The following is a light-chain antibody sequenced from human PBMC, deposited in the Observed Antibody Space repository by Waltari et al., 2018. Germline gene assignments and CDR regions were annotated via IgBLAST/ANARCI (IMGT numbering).Light chain of an antibody. CDR3: SSYTSSSSGV. J-gene: IGLJ1*01. CDR1: SSDVGGYNY. V-gene: IGLV2-14*01. Sequence: QSALTQPASVSGSPGQSITISCTGTSSDVGGYNYVSWYHPHPGKAPKPMIYDVSNRPSGVSNRFSGSKSANTASLTISGLQAEDEADYYCSSYTSSSSGVFGTGTKVTVL. CDR2: DVS.